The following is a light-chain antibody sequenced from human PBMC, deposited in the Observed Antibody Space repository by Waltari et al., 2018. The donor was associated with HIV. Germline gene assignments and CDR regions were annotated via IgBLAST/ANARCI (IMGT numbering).Light chain of an antibody. V-gene: IGKV1-33*01. CDR2: DAS. CDR1: QAIRDY. J-gene: IGKJ2*01. Sequence: DIQMTQSPSPLSASVGDSVPITCQASQAIRDYLNWYQQKPGKAPKLLIYDASTLEAGVPSRFSANGRGTDFTLTISSLQPEDFGTYFCQQYDTLPYTFGQATNLEIK. CDR3: QQYDTLPYT.